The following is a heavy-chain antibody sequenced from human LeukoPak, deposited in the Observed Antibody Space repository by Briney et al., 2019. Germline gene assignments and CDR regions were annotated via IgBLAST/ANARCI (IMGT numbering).Heavy chain of an antibody. J-gene: IGHJ4*02. CDR2: ISSGSSYI. CDR3: ARDLQVGALYFFDH. D-gene: IGHD1-26*01. V-gene: IGHV3-21*01. CDR1: GFTFSSYS. Sequence: GVSLRLFCAVAGFTFSSYSMNWVRQASGKGLEWVSSISSGSSYIDYADSVKGRFTISRDNAKHSLSLQMNSLRAEDTAVYYCARDLQVGALYFFDHWGQGTLVTVSS.